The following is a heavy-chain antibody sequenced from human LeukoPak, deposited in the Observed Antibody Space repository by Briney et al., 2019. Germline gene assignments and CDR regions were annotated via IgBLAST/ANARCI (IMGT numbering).Heavy chain of an antibody. J-gene: IGHJ3*01. CDR1: GHTLTELS. CDR3: ATALRLEALDL. CDR2: FDPEDGER. V-gene: IGHV1-24*01. Sequence: ASVKVSCKVSGHTLTELSTHWVRQAPGKGLEWMGGFDPEDGERIYAQKFQDRVTMTEDTSTDTAYMELRSLRSEDTAMYYCATALRLEALDLWGHGTMVTVSS. D-gene: IGHD3-16*01.